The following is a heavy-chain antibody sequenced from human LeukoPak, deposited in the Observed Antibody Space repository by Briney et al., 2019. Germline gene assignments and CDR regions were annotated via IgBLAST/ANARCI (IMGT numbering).Heavy chain of an antibody. D-gene: IGHD3-22*01. CDR1: GGTFSSYA. CDR3: ARVGYYYDSKGPGGYYYYYMDV. V-gene: IGHV1-69*05. J-gene: IGHJ6*03. Sequence: SVKVSCKASGGTFSSYAIGWVRQAPGQGLEWMGGIIPIFGTANYAQKFQGRVTITTDESTSTAYMELSSLRSEDTAVYYCARVGYYYDSKGPGGYYYYYMDVWGKGTTVTVSS. CDR2: IIPIFGTA.